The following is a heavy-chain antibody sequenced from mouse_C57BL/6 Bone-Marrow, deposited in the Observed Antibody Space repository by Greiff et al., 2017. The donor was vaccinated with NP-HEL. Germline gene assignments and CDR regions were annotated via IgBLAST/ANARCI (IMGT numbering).Heavy chain of an antibody. Sequence: QVQLQQSGTELVKPGASVKLSCKASGYTFTSYWMHWVKQRPGQGLEWIGNINPSNGGTNYNEKFKSKATLTVDQSYSTAYMQLSSLTTEDAAVYYYPNSYDSRGADYWGQGTTLTVSS. J-gene: IGHJ2*01. CDR3: PNSYDSRGADY. CDR2: INPSNGGT. V-gene: IGHV1-53*01. CDR1: GYTFTSYW. D-gene: IGHD1-1*01.